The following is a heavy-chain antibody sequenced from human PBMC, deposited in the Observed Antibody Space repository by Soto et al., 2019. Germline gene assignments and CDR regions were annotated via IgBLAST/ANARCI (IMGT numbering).Heavy chain of an antibody. J-gene: IGHJ4*02. CDR3: ARDGDILTGFDD. CDR1: GFTFSSYG. D-gene: IGHD3-9*01. CDR2: IWYDGSNK. Sequence: GGSLRLSCAASGFTFSSYGMHWVRQAPGKGLEWVAVIWYDGSNKYYADSVKGRFTISRDNSKNTLYLQMNSLRAEDTAVYYCARDGDILTGFDDWGQGTLVPV. V-gene: IGHV3-33*01.